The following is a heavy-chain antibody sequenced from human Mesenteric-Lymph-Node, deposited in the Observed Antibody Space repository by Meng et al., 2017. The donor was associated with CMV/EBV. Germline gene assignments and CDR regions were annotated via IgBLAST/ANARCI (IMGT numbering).Heavy chain of an antibody. V-gene: IGHV3-9*01. D-gene: IGHD6-19*01. Sequence: SLKISCAASGFTFSSYAMSWVRQAPGKGLEWVSGISWNSGSIGYADSVKGRFTISRDNAKNSLYLQMNSLRAEDTAFYYCAKVGSSGWYISYFDCWGQGTLVTVSS. CDR1: GFTFSSYA. CDR2: ISWNSGSI. CDR3: AKVGSSGWYISYFDC. J-gene: IGHJ4*02.